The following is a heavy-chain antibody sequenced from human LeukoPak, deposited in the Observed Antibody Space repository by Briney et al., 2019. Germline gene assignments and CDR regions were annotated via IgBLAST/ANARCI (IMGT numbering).Heavy chain of an antibody. CDR1: GYSFTSYW. Sequence: GESLKISYKGSGYSFTSYWISWVRQMSGKGLEWMGRIDPSDSYTNYSPSFQGHVTISADKSISTAYLQWSSLKASDTAMYYCARHEAYYYYGMDVWGQGTTVTVSS. CDR2: IDPSDSYT. J-gene: IGHJ6*02. CDR3: ARHEAYYYYGMDV. V-gene: IGHV5-10-1*01.